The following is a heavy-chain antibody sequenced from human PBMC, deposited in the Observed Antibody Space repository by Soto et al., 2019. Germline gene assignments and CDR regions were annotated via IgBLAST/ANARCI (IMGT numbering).Heavy chain of an antibody. J-gene: IGHJ4*02. CDR3: AKGGRDTDY. CDR1: GFTFNNYA. V-gene: IGHV3-23*01. Sequence: PGGSLRLSCAASGFTFNNYAMSWVRQAPGKGLQWVSIITSGGSTYYADSVKGRFIISRDNSRNTLYLQMSSLRTEDTAVYYCAKGGRDTDYWGQGTLVTVSS. CDR2: IITSGGST. D-gene: IGHD3-10*01.